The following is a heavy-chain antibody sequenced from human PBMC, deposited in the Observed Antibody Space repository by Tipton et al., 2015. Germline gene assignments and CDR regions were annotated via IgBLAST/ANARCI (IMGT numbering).Heavy chain of an antibody. CDR2: IDYSGTK. Sequence: TLSLTCTVSGGSVSSGSYYWGWIRQPPGKGLEWIGNIDYSGTKNYNPSLKSRVTISLDTSKNQFSLKLSSVTAADTAVYYCARDLEHGMDVWGQGTTVTVSS. CDR1: GGSVSSGSYY. V-gene: IGHV4-61*01. D-gene: IGHD5-24*01. J-gene: IGHJ6*02. CDR3: ARDLEHGMDV.